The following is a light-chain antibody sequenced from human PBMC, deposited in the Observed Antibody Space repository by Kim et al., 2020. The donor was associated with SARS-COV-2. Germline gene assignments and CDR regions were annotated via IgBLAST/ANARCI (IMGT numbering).Light chain of an antibody. CDR1: NVGGKS. CDR2: YDN. V-gene: IGLV3-21*04. CDR3: QVWDSSSNVV. Sequence: VAAEKTARITCGGNNVGGKSVRWYQQQPCHAPVVVLNYDNDRPSLIPARCSASNAGNTSTLAISRVEAGDEADYYCQVWDSSSNVVFGGGTKLTVL. J-gene: IGLJ2*01.